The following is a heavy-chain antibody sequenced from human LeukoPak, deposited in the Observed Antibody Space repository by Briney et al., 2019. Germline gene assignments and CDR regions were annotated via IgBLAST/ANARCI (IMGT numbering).Heavy chain of an antibody. Sequence: SETLCLTCAVYGGSFSGYYWSWIRKPPGKGLEWIGEINHSGSTNYNPSLKSRVTISVDTSKNQFSLKLSSVTAADTAVYYCARRKWLHYYGMDVWGQGTTVTVSS. CDR1: GGSFSGYY. J-gene: IGHJ6*02. CDR2: INHSGST. V-gene: IGHV4-34*01. CDR3: ARRKWLHYYGMDV. D-gene: IGHD6-19*01.